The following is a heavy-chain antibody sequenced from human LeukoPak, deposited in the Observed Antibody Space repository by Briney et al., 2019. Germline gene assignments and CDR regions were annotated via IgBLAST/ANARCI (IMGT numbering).Heavy chain of an antibody. CDR2: IRYDGSNK. CDR1: GFTFSSYG. V-gene: IGHV3-30*02. Sequence: GGSLRLSCAASGFTFSSYGMHWVRQAPGKGLEWVAFIRYDGSNKYYADSVKGRFTISRDNSMNTLYLQMNSLRAEDTAVYYCAKDRSIAAAGTLDYWGQGTLVTVSS. D-gene: IGHD6-13*01. CDR3: AKDRSIAAAGTLDY. J-gene: IGHJ4*02.